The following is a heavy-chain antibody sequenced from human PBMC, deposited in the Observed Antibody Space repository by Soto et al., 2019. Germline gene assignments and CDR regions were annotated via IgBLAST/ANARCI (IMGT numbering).Heavy chain of an antibody. D-gene: IGHD5-12*01. Sequence: PGESLKISCNGSGYTFTNYWIGWVRQMPGKGLEWMGIIYPGDSDTRYSPSFQGQVTISADKSITTAYLQWSSLKASDTAMYYCARRGGYGTAYYYYMDVWGKGTTVTVSS. CDR3: ARRGGYGTAYYYYMDV. V-gene: IGHV5-51*01. CDR1: GYTFTNYW. J-gene: IGHJ6*03. CDR2: IYPGDSDT.